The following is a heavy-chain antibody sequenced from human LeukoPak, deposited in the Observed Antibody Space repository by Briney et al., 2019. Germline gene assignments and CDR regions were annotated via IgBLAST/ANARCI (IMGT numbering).Heavy chain of an antibody. CDR1: GFTFSSYE. CDR2: ISSSGSTI. D-gene: IGHD3-10*02. V-gene: IGHV3-48*03. CDR3: VGLGITMIGGV. J-gene: IGHJ6*04. Sequence: GGSLRLSCAASGFTFSSYEMNWARQAPGKGLEWVSYISSSGSTIYYADSVKGRFTISRDNAKNSLYLQMNSLRAEDTAVYYCVGLGITMIGGVWGKGTTVTISS.